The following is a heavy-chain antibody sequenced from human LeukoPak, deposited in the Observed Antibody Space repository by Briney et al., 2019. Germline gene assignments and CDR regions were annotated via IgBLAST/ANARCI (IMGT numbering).Heavy chain of an antibody. CDR1: GASITQHY. J-gene: IGHJ3*02. CDR2: FYYDGST. D-gene: IGHD3-16*01. Sequence: SETLSLTCTVSGASITQHYWSWIRQPPGKGLEYIGYFYYDGSTNYTSSVRSRVTILVDTSKNQFTLNLRSVTAADTAKYYCTRGITGHYRSLGGFAFDIWGQGTMVAVSS. CDR3: TRGITGHYRSLGGFAFDI. V-gene: IGHV4-59*11.